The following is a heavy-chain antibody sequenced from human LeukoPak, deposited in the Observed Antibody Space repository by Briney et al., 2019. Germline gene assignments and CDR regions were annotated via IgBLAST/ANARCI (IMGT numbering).Heavy chain of an antibody. Sequence: HPGGSLTLSCAASGFTFSSYAMTWVRQAPGKGLEWVSGISGSGGNTYYTDSVRGRLSISRDNSKNTLYLQVNSLRVEDTAVYYCAKDFGIYDTTTDYWGQGTLVTVSS. CDR3: AKDFGIYDTTTDY. CDR1: GFTFSSYA. V-gene: IGHV3-23*01. J-gene: IGHJ4*02. D-gene: IGHD2/OR15-2a*01. CDR2: ISGSGGNT.